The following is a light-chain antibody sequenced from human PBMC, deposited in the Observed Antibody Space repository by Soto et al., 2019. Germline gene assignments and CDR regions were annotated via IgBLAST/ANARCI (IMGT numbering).Light chain of an antibody. CDR2: GST. V-gene: IGLV1-40*01. J-gene: IGLJ1*01. CDR1: SSDIGADSE. Sequence: QSVLTQPPSLSGAPGQRVTISCTGSSSDIGADSEVHWYQQLPGTAPKLLIFGSTNRPSGVPDRFSGSKSATSASLAITGLQAEDEADYYCQSYDNSLSAYVFGTGTKVTVL. CDR3: QSYDNSLSAYV.